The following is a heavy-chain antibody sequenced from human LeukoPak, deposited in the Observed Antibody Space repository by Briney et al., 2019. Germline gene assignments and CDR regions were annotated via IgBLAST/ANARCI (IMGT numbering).Heavy chain of an antibody. D-gene: IGHD3-22*01. V-gene: IGHV3-21*01. J-gene: IGHJ4*02. CDR2: ISESSGYI. Sequence: GGSLRLSCAGSGFTFSSYIMNWVRHAPGKGLEWVSSISESSGYINYADSVKGRFTISRDNAKYSLDLRMTSLRAEDTAVYYCARSYYDSSGYPHSDLDYWGQGTLVTVSS. CDR3: ARSYYDSSGYPHSDLDY. CDR1: GFTFSSYI.